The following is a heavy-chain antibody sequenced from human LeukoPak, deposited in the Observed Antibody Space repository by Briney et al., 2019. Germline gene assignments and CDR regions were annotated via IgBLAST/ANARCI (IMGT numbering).Heavy chain of an antibody. J-gene: IGHJ4*02. D-gene: IGHD2-15*01. CDR3: ARALRGGDYSADY. V-gene: IGHV1-69*04. CDR1: GGSFSSYA. CDR2: IIPILGTA. Sequence: SVKVSCKASGGSFSSYAISWVRQAPGQGLEWMGRIIPILGTANYAQKFQDRVTISADKSTSTAYLELSSLTSEDTAVYYCARALRGGDYSADYWGQGTLVTVSS.